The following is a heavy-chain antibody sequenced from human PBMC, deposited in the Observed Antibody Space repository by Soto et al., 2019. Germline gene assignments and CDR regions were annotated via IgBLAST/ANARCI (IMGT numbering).Heavy chain of an antibody. J-gene: IGHJ6*02. Sequence: GESLKSACKGSGYSFTSYRIGWVRQMPGKGLEWMGIIYSGDSDTRYSPSFQGQVTISADKSISTAYLQRRSLKASDTAMYFCASRRHSGSPLHCYYGMDVWGQVTTVTVS. CDR2: IYSGDSDT. CDR3: ASRRHSGSPLHCYYGMDV. CDR1: GYSFTSYR. V-gene: IGHV5-51*03. D-gene: IGHD5-12*01.